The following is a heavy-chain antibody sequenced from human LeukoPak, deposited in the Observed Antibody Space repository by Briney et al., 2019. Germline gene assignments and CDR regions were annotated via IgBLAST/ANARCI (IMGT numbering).Heavy chain of an antibody. V-gene: IGHV1-8*01. D-gene: IGHD2-21*02. J-gene: IGHJ3*02. Sequence: ASVKVSCKASGYTFTSYDINWVRQATGQGLEWMGWMNPNSGNTGYAQKFQGRVTMTRNTSISTAYMELSSLRSEDTAVYYCASPFAYCGGDCWAPNAFDIWGQGTMVTVSS. CDR3: ASPFAYCGGDCWAPNAFDI. CDR1: GYTFTSYD. CDR2: MNPNSGNT.